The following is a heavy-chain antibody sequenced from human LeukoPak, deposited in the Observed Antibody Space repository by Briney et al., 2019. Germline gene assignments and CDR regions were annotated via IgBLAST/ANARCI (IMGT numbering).Heavy chain of an antibody. V-gene: IGHV5-51*01. CDR1: GYSFTSYW. CDR3: ARLTGSGRGYYGMDV. J-gene: IGHJ6*04. CDR2: IYPGDSDT. Sequence: PGESLKISCKGSGYSFTSYWIGWVRQMPGKGLEWMGIIYPGDSDTRYSPSFQGQVTISADKSISTAYLQWSSLKASDTAMYHCARLTGSGRGYYGMDVWGKGTTVTVSS. D-gene: IGHD3-10*01.